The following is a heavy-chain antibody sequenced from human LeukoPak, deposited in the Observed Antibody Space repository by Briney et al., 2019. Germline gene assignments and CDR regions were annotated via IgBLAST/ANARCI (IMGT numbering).Heavy chain of an antibody. V-gene: IGHV6-1*01. D-gene: IGHD2-2*01. J-gene: IGHJ5*02. Sequence: SQTFSLTCAISGDSVSSNSVTWNWIRQSSSRGLEWLGRTYYRSTWYNDYAVSVRGRITVNPDTSKNQFSLHLNSVTPEDTAVYYCARRLTQYDCFDPWGQGILVTVSS. CDR1: GDSVSSNSVT. CDR2: TYYRSTWYN. CDR3: ARRLTQYDCFDP.